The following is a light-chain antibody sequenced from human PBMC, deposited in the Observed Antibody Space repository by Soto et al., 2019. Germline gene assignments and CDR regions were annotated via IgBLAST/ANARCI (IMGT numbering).Light chain of an antibody. CDR2: DSF. J-gene: IGKJ3*01. Sequence: DIPMTQSPSSLSASVGDRVTITCQASQDISNYLNWYQQKPGKAPKLLIYDSFNLETGFPSRFRGSGSGTDFTFTISSLQPEDIATYYCQQYDNLLFTFGPGTKVDIK. CDR3: QQYDNLLFT. CDR1: QDISNY. V-gene: IGKV1-33*01.